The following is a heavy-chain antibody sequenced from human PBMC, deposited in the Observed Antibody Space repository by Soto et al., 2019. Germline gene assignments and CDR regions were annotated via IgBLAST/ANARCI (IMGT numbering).Heavy chain of an antibody. CDR2: MNPNSGNT. D-gene: IGHD3-3*01. CDR3: ARGYFDFWSVYYRGPKLGNWFDP. V-gene: IGHV1-8*01. CDR1: GYTFTSYD. Sequence: QVQLVQSGAEVKKPGASVKVSCKASGYTFTSYDINWVRQATGQGLEWMGWMNPNSGNTGYAQKFQGRVTMTRNTDLSTAYVDLSSLRSEDMAVYYCARGYFDFWSVYYRGPKLGNWFDPWGQGTLVTVSS. J-gene: IGHJ5*02.